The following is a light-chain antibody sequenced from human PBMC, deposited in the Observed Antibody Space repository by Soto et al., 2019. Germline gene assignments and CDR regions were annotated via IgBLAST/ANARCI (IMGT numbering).Light chain of an antibody. CDR2: DNS. CDR3: QSYDSSLSGWV. Sequence: QSVLTQPHSVAGAPKQRVTISCTGGSSNIAAGYDVQWYQQLPGTAPKLLIYDNSNRPSGVPDRFSGSKSGTSASLAITGLQAEDEADYYCQSYDSSLSGWVFGGGTKLTVL. CDR1: SSNIAAGYD. V-gene: IGLV1-40*01. J-gene: IGLJ3*02.